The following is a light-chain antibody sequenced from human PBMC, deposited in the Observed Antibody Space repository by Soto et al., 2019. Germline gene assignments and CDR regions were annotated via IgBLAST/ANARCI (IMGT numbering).Light chain of an antibody. J-gene: IGKJ1*01. CDR2: GAF. Sequence: IVLTQSPGTLSLSPGERATFSCRASQSVSSNYLAWYQQKPGQAPRLLIYGAFKRATGIPDRFSGSGSGTDFTLTISRMEPEDFAVYYCQQYGSSTETFGQGTKVDIK. CDR1: QSVSSNY. V-gene: IGKV3-20*01. CDR3: QQYGSSTET.